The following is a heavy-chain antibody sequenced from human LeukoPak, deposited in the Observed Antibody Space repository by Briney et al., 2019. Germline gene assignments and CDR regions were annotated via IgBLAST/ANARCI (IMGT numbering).Heavy chain of an antibody. CDR1: GFTFSSYG. D-gene: IGHD3-22*01. Sequence: PGRSLRPSCAASGFTFSSYGMHWVRQAPGKGLEWVAVISYDGSNKYYADSVKGRFTISRDNSKNTLYLQMNSLRAEDTAVYYCARIVSKIYYYYYYGMDVWGKGTTVTVSS. CDR3: ARIVSKIYYYYYYGMDV. J-gene: IGHJ6*04. V-gene: IGHV3-30*03. CDR2: ISYDGSNK.